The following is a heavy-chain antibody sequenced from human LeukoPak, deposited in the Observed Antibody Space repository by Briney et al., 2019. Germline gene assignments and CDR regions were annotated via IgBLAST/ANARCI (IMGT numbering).Heavy chain of an antibody. CDR2: ISGSGGST. D-gene: IGHD3-10*01. J-gene: IGHJ4*02. CDR3: AKSGSLWFRELSLDY. Sequence: GSSLRLSCAASGFTCRSEAMSWVRQAPGKGLEWVSAISGSGGSTYYADSVKGRFTISRDNSKNTLYLQMNSLRAEDTAVYYCAKSGSLWFRELSLDYWGQGTLVTVSS. CDR1: GFTCRSEA. V-gene: IGHV3-23*01.